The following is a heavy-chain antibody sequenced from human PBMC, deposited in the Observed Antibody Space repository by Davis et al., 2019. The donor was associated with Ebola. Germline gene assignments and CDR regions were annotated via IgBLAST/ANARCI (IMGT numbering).Heavy chain of an antibody. Sequence: GESLKTPRSAPGFTFSSYAMSLVRQAPGPGLEWVSAISGSGGSTYYADSVKGRFTISRDNSKNTLYLQMNSLIAEDTTVYYCTKDMVQGVINFGGGLVYWGQGTLVTVSS. V-gene: IGHV3-23*01. CDR1: GFTFSSYA. CDR3: TKDMVQGVINFGGGLVY. CDR2: ISGSGGST. D-gene: IGHD3-10*01. J-gene: IGHJ4*02.